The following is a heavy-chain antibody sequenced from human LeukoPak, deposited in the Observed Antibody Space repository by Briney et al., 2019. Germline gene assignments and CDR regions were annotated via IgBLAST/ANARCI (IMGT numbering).Heavy chain of an antibody. CDR2: MNGDGSGK. D-gene: IGHD3-16*01. CDR1: GFIFSKSS. J-gene: IGHJ6*02. CDR3: ATYTHWLAGDD. V-gene: IGHV3-7*03. Sequence: PGGSLRLSCAASGFIFSKSSMSWVRQAPGKGLEWVANMNGDGSGKDYVDSVKGRFTISRHNASQALSLQMNGLRAEYTDGYDCATYTHWLAGDDWGQGTTVTVSS.